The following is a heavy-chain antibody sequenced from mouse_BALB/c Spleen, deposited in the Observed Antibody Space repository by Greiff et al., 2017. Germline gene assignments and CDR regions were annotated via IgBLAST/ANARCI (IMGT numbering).Heavy chain of an antibody. Sequence: EVQLVESGGGLVQPGGSRKLSCAASGFTFSDYYMYWVRQTPEKRLEWVATISDGGSYTYYPDSVKGRFTISRDNAKNNLYLQMSSLKSEDTAMYYCARDLGRGSFDYWGQGTTLTVAS. CDR2: ISDGGSYT. CDR1: GFTFSDYY. V-gene: IGHV5-4*02. CDR3: ARDLGRGSFDY. J-gene: IGHJ2*01. D-gene: IGHD4-1*01.